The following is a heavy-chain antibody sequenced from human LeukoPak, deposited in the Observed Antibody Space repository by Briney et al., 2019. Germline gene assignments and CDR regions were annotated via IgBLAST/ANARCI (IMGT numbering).Heavy chain of an antibody. CDR1: GYTFTGYY. V-gene: IGHV1-2*06. D-gene: IGHD3-9*01. CDR3: ASVDYDILAGYSLFDY. Sequence: ASVTVSCKASGYTFTGYYMHWVRQAPGQGLEWMGRINPNSGGTNYAQKFQGRVTMTRDTSISTAYMELSRLRSDDTAVYYCASVDYDILAGYSLFDYWGQGTLVTVSS. CDR2: INPNSGGT. J-gene: IGHJ4*02.